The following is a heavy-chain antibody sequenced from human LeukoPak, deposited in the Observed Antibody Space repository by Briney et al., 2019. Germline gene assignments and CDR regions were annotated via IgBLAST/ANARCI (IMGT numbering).Heavy chain of an antibody. J-gene: IGHJ4*02. CDR3: ARGPPYFGSGSYYHIVDY. D-gene: IGHD3-10*01. Sequence: QTGGSLRLSCAASGFTVSNNYMSWVRQAPGKGLEWVSVIHSGGSTHYADSVKGRFTISRDNSKNTLYLQMNSLRAEDTAVYYCARGPPYFGSGSYYHIVDYWGQGTLVTVSS. CDR2: IHSGGST. V-gene: IGHV3-53*01. CDR1: GFTVSNNY.